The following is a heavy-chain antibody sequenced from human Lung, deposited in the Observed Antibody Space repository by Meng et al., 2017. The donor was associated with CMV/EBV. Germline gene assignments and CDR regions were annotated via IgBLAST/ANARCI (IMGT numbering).Heavy chain of an antibody. V-gene: IGHV3-21*01. D-gene: IGHD2-21*01. CDR1: GFTFSSYS. CDR2: ISSSGTYI. J-gene: IGHJ6*02. Sequence: GGSLRLXCAASGFTFSSYSMNWVRQAPGKGLEWVSSISSSGTYIYYADSVKGRFTISRDNAQNSLYLQMNSLRAEDTAVYYCARDVSPRSSAYFAIYYFYALEVWGQGTXVTVSS. CDR3: ARDVSPRSSAYFAIYYFYALEV.